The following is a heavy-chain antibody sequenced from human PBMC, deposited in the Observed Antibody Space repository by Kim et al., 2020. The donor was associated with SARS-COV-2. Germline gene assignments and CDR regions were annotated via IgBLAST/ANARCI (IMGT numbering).Heavy chain of an antibody. J-gene: IGHJ6*01. Sequence: SETLSLTCAVYGGSFSGYYWSWIRQPPGKGLEWIGEINHSGSTNYNPSLKSRVTISVDTSKNQFSLKLSSVTAADTAVYYCARGIAAAGTTTPFYYYYYG. CDR3: ARGIAAAGTTTPFYYYYYG. D-gene: IGHD6-13*01. CDR1: GGSFSGYY. CDR2: INHSGST. V-gene: IGHV4-34*01.